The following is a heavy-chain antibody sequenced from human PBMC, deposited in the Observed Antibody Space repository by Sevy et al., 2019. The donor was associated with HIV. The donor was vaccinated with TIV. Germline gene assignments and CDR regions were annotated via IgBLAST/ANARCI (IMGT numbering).Heavy chain of an antibody. CDR1: GGTFSSYA. J-gene: IGHJ5*02. Sequence: ASVKVSCKASGGTFSSYAISWVRQAPGQWLEWMGGIIPILGIANYAQKFQGRVTITADKSTSTAYMELSSLRSEDTAVYYCARAAGDIVATEGWFDPWGQGTLVTVSS. CDR3: ARAAGDIVATEGWFDP. CDR2: IIPILGIA. V-gene: IGHV1-69*10. D-gene: IGHD5-12*01.